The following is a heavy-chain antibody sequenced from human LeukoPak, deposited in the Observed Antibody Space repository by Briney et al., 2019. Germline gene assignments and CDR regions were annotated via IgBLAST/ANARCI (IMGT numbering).Heavy chain of an antibody. CDR1: GYTFTGYY. CDR2: INPNSGGT. J-gene: IGHJ6*02. V-gene: IGHV1-2*02. CDR3: ARVDTMIVADYGMDV. Sequence: ASVKVSCKASGYTFTGYYMHWVRQAPGQGLEWVGWINPNSGGTNYAQKFQGRVTMTRDTSISTAYMELSRLRSDDTAVYYCARVDTMIVADYGMDVWGQGTTVTVSS. D-gene: IGHD3-22*01.